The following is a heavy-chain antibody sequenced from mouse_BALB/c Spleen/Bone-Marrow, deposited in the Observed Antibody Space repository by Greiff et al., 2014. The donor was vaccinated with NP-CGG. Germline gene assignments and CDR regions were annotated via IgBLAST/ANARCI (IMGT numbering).Heavy chain of an antibody. Sequence: VQLKESGPELVKPGASVKISCEASGYTFTDYNMHWVKQSHGKSLEWIGYIYPYNGGTGYNQKFKSKATLTVDNSSSTAYMELRSLTSEDSAVYYCARELSWYFDVWGAGTTVTVSS. CDR2: IYPYNGGT. J-gene: IGHJ1*01. CDR3: ARELSWYFDV. V-gene: IGHV1S29*02. D-gene: IGHD1-1*02. CDR1: GYTFTDYN.